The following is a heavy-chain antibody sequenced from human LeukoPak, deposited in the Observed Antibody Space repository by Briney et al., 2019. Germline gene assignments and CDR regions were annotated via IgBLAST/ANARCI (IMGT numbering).Heavy chain of an antibody. CDR2: VIPIFGTA. CDR1: GGTFSSYA. J-gene: IGHJ6*03. D-gene: IGHD3-10*01. V-gene: IGHV1-69*06. CDR3: ARCNYYGSGSYYSYYYYYMDV. Sequence: GASVKVSCKASGGTFSSYAISWVRQAPGQGLEWVGGVIPIFGTANYAQKFQGRVTITADKSTSIAYLELSSLRSEDTAVYYCARCNYYGSGSYYSYYYYYMDVWGKGTTVTVSS.